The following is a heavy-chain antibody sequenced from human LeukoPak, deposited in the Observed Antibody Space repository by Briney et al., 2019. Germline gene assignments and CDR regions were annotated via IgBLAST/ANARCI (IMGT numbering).Heavy chain of an antibody. Sequence: ASVKVSCKASGYTFTGYYMHWVRQAPGQGLEWMGWINPNSGGTNYAQKFQGRVTMTRDTSISTAYMELGRLRSDDTAVYYCARTGSGYYIGNWFDPWGQGTLVTVSS. D-gene: IGHD3-3*01. J-gene: IGHJ5*02. V-gene: IGHV1-2*02. CDR2: INPNSGGT. CDR1: GYTFTGYY. CDR3: ARTGSGYYIGNWFDP.